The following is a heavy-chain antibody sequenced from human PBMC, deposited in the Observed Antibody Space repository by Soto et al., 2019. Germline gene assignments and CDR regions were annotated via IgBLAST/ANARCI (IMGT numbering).Heavy chain of an antibody. D-gene: IGHD6-13*01. CDR1: GFTFSSYG. Sequence: GGSLRLSCAASGFTFSSYGMHWVRQAPGKGLEWVAVISYDGSNKYYADSVKGRFTISRDNSKNTLYLQMTSLRAEDTAVYYCAKDYSSSWYGGWTFYYYGMDVWGQGTTVTVSS. V-gene: IGHV3-30*18. CDR3: AKDYSSSWYGGWTFYYYGMDV. CDR2: ISYDGSNK. J-gene: IGHJ6*02.